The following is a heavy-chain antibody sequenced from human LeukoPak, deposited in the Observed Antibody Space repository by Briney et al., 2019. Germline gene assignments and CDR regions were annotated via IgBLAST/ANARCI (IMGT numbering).Heavy chain of an antibody. Sequence: GGSLRLSCAASGFIFSSHGMSWVRQAPGKGLEWVSVIYSGGSTYYADSVKGRFTISRDNSKNTLYLQMNSLRAEDTAVYYCARGGSYRPFDYWGQGTLVTVSS. V-gene: IGHV3-66*01. CDR1: GFIFSSHG. CDR3: ARGGSYRPFDY. D-gene: IGHD3-16*02. CDR2: IYSGGST. J-gene: IGHJ4*02.